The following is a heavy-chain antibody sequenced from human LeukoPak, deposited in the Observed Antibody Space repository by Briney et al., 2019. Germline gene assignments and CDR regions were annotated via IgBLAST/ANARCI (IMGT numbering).Heavy chain of an antibody. V-gene: IGHV3-21*01. CDR2: ISSSSSYI. CDR3: ARLLDAYFDY. CDR1: GFTFSSYS. Sequence: PGGSLRLSCAASGFTFSSYSVNWVRQAPGKGLEWVSSISSSSSYIYYADSVKGRFTISRDNAKNSLYLQMNSLRAEDTAVYYCARLLDAYFDYWGQGTLVTVSS. D-gene: IGHD1-1*01. J-gene: IGHJ4*02.